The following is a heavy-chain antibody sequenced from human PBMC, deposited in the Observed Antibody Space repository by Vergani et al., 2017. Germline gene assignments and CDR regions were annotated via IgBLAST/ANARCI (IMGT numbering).Heavy chain of an antibody. Sequence: QVQLQESSPGLVKPSETLSLTCTVSGGSISSYYWSWIRQPPGKGLEWIGYIYYSGSTNYNPSLKSRVTISVDTSKNQFSLKLSSVTAADTAVYYCARGAGAFDIWAKGQWSPSLQ. J-gene: IGHJ3*02. CDR3: ARGAGAFDI. CDR2: IYYSGST. V-gene: IGHV4-59*01. CDR1: GGSISSYY.